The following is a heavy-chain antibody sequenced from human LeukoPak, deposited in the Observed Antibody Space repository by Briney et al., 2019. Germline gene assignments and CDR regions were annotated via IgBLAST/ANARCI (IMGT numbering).Heavy chain of an antibody. D-gene: IGHD2-2*01. V-gene: IGHV1-2*02. Sequence: ASVKVSCKASGYTFTGYYMHWVRQAPGQGLKWMGWINPNSGGTNYAQKFQGRVTMTRDTSISTAYMELSRLRSDDTAVYYCARLYCSSTSCYLYFDYWGQGTLVTVSS. CDR1: GYTFTGYY. CDR3: ARLYCSSTSCYLYFDY. CDR2: INPNSGGT. J-gene: IGHJ4*02.